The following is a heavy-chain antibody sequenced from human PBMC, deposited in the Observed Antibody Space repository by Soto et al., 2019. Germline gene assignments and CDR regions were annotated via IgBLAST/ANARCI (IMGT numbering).Heavy chain of an antibody. CDR3: AKGSGYYYDSSGPIRAFDI. V-gene: IGHV3-23*01. CDR2: ISGSGGST. J-gene: IGHJ3*02. Sequence: PGGSLRLSCAASGFTFSSYAMSWVRQAPGKGLAWVSAISGSGGSTYYADSVKGRFTISRDNSKNTLYLQMNSLRAEDTAVYYCAKGSGYYYDSSGPIRAFDIWGQGTMVTVSS. CDR1: GFTFSSYA. D-gene: IGHD3-22*01.